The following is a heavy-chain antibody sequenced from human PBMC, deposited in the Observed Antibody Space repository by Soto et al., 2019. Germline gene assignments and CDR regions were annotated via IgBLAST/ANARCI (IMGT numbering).Heavy chain of an antibody. D-gene: IGHD6-6*01. J-gene: IGHJ5*02. Sequence: QVQLVQSRAEVKKPAASVKVSCKASGYTFTSYDINWVRQATGQGLEWMGWMNPNSGNTGYAQKFQGRVTMTRNSSISTAYMELSSLRSEDTAVYYCAGGLREQLVLWTWFDPWGEGTLVTVSS. CDR2: MNPNSGNT. V-gene: IGHV1-8*01. CDR1: GYTFTSYD. CDR3: AGGLREQLVLWTWFDP.